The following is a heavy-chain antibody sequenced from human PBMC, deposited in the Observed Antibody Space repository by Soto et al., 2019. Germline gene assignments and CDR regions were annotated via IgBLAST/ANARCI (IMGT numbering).Heavy chain of an antibody. Sequence: QVQLVESGGGVVQPGRSLRLSCAASGFTFSSYGMHWVRQAPGKGLEWVAVISYDGSNKYYADSVKGRFTISRDNSKNTLYLHMNSLRAGDTAVYYWAKGGSGWASDYWGQGTLVTVSS. CDR3: AKGGSGWASDY. CDR2: ISYDGSNK. D-gene: IGHD6-19*01. V-gene: IGHV3-30*18. J-gene: IGHJ4*02. CDR1: GFTFSSYG.